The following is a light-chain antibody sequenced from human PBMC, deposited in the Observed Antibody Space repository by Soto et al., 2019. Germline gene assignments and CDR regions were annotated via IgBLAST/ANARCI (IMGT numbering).Light chain of an antibody. J-gene: IGKJ4*01. CDR2: DAS. CDR3: QQRSNWLT. V-gene: IGKV3-11*01. Sequence: EIVLTQSPTTLSLSPLEIATLSFRASQSLSSYLAWYQQKPGQAPGLLIYDASNRATGIPARFSGSGSGTDFTLTISSLEPEDFAVYYCQQRSNWLTFGGGTKVDI. CDR1: QSLSSY.